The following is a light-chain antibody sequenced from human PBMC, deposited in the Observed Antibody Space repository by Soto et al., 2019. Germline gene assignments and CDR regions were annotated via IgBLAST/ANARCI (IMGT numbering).Light chain of an antibody. V-gene: IGKV1-5*03. CDR2: QAS. CDR1: QSISSW. J-gene: IGKJ1*01. CDR3: QQYNGYSET. Sequence: DIQMTQSPSTLSAYVGDRVTITCRASQSISSWLAWFQQKPGKAPKLLIYQASTLQSGVPSRFSGSGSGTEFTLTISSLQPDDFATYYCQQYNGYSETFGQGTKVDIK.